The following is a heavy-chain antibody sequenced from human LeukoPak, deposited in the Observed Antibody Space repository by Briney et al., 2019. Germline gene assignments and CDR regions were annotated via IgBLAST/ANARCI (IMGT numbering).Heavy chain of an antibody. CDR1: RFTFSNYW. CDR3: AREGGGEYQLLWKAFDI. V-gene: IGHV3-7*03. CDR2: IKQDGSEE. D-gene: IGHD2-2*01. J-gene: IGHJ3*02. Sequence: PGGSLRLSCAASRFTFSNYWMSWVRQAPGKGLEWVANIKQDGSEEYYVDSVKGRFTISRDNAKNSLYLQMNSLRAEDTALYHCAREGGGEYQLLWKAFDIWGQGTMVTVSS.